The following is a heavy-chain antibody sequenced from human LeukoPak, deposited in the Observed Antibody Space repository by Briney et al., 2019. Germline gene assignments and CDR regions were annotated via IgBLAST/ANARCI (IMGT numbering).Heavy chain of an antibody. J-gene: IGHJ4*02. CDR2: INQDASHK. CDR3: ARDPPTDSNWYPDY. D-gene: IGHD6-13*01. Sequence: GRSLRLSCAASGFTFSSYGMHWVRQAPGKGLEWVANINQDASHKNHVESVKGRFTISRDNANNLLFLQMNDLRAEDTAIYYCARDPPTDSNWYPDYWGQGTLVTVSS. CDR1: GFTFSSYG. V-gene: IGHV3-7*01.